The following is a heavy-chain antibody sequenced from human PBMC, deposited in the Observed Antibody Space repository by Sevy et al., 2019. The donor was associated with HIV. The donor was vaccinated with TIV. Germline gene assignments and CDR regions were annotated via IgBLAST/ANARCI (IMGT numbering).Heavy chain of an antibody. CDR2: ISGSGNTI. V-gene: IGHV3-11*01. CDR3: ARAGGSWALRY. Sequence: GGSLRLSCAASGFIFSDYYMSWIRQAPGKGLEWVSYISGSGNTIYYTDSVKGRFTISRDKAKDSMYLQMNSLRAEDTAVYDCARAGGSWALRYWGQGSLVTVSS. CDR1: GFIFSDYY. D-gene: IGHD1-26*01. J-gene: IGHJ4*02.